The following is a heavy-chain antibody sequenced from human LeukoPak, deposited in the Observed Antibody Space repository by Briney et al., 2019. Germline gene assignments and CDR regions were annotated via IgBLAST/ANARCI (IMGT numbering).Heavy chain of an antibody. CDR2: IWYDGSNK. Sequence: AGGSLRLSCAASGFTFSSYGMHWVRQAPGKGLEWVAVIWYDGSNKYYADSVKGRFTISRDNFKNTLYLQMNSLRAEDTAVYYCAKDREVGTTRGPLNYWGQGTLVTVSS. J-gene: IGHJ4*02. D-gene: IGHD1-1*01. CDR3: AKDREVGTTRGPLNY. V-gene: IGHV3-33*06. CDR1: GFTFSSYG.